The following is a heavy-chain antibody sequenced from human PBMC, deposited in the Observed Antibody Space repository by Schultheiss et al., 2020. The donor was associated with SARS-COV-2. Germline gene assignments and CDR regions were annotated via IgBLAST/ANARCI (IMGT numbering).Heavy chain of an antibody. V-gene: IGHV3-30*18. J-gene: IGHJ5*02. CDR2: ISYDGSNK. CDR3: AKGIYTMNWGDWFDP. Sequence: SCKVSGYTLTELSMHWVRQAPGKGLEWVAVISYDGSNKYYADSVKGRFTISRDNSKNTLYLQMNSLRAEDTAVYYCAKGIYTMNWGDWFDPWGQGTLVTVSS. CDR1: GYTLTELS. D-gene: IGHD3-22*01.